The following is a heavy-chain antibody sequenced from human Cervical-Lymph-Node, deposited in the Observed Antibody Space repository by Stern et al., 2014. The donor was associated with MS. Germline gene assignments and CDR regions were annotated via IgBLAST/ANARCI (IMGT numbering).Heavy chain of an antibody. J-gene: IGHJ4*02. CDR1: GYTFTSYW. Sequence: VQLVQSGPEVKRPGESLKISCQASGYTFTSYWIGWVRQMPGKGLEWIAIIFPGGSDIRDSPSFQGQVPISADKPSTTAYLQWNNLKASDTAIYYCARQRYFDYWGQGTLVTVSS. CDR3: ARQRYFDY. CDR2: IFPGGSDI. V-gene: IGHV5-51*01.